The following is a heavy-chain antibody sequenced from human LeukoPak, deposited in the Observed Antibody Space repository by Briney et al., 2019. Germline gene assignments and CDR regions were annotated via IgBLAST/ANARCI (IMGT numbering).Heavy chain of an antibody. D-gene: IGHD2-15*01. Sequence: PSETLSLTCAVYGGSFSGYYWSWIRQPPGKGLEWIGEINHSGSTNYNPSLKSRVTISVDTSKNQFSLKLSSVTAADTAVYYCARISGVRYYYGMDVWGQGTTVTVSS. V-gene: IGHV4-34*01. CDR2: INHSGST. CDR1: GGSFSGYY. J-gene: IGHJ6*02. CDR3: ARISGVRYYYGMDV.